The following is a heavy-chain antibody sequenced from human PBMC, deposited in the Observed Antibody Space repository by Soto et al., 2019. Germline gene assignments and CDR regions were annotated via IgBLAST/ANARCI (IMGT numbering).Heavy chain of an antibody. V-gene: IGHV4-59*12. CDR2: IFSSGST. J-gene: IGHJ3*02. Sequence: SETLSLTCTVSGGSISSYYWSWIRQPPGKGLEWIGYIFSSGSTNYNPSLKSRVAMSLDTSKNQFSLKLSSVTAADTAVYYCARFSGVDAFDIWGQGTMVTVSS. CDR3: ARFSGVDAFDI. CDR1: GGSISSYY.